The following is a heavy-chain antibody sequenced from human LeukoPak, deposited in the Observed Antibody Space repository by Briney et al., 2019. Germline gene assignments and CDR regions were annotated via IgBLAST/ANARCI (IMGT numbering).Heavy chain of an antibody. CDR1: GGSISSGDYY. Sequence: SQTLSLTCTLSGGSISSGDYYCSWIRQPPGKGLEWLGYIYYSGSTYYNPSLKTRVTISVDTSKNQFSLKLSSVTAADTAVYYCAREYSSSHSGFDPWGQGTLVTVSS. V-gene: IGHV4-30-4*01. D-gene: IGHD6-6*01. J-gene: IGHJ5*02. CDR3: AREYSSSHSGFDP. CDR2: IYYSGST.